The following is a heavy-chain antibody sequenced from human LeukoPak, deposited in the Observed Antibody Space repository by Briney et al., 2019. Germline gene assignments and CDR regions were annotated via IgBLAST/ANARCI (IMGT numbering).Heavy chain of an antibody. Sequence: GGALRLFCAGSGFTFSSNDMSWVGQALGKKLEWVSAISRSGDSTYYVDSVKGRFTISRDNSKNTLYLQMNSLRAEDTAVYYCALYCSGGRCYPIGGAFDIWGRGTMVSVSS. D-gene: IGHD2-15*01. CDR2: ISRSGDST. J-gene: IGHJ3*02. CDR3: ALYCSGGRCYPIGGAFDI. V-gene: IGHV3-23*01. CDR1: GFTFSSND.